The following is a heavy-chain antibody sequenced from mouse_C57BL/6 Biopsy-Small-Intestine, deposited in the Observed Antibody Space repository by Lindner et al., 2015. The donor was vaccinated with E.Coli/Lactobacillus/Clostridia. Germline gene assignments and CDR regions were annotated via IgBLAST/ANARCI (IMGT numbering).Heavy chain of an antibody. Sequence: SVKVSCKTSEHTSNDYFIYWVRKAPGQGLEWLGWVNSKSGEARSAQKFLGRVTMTRDASISTVYMEMSRLRSDDTAVYYCARGRKDCIDDYCSYYLDSWGQGTLVTVSS. CDR1: EHTSNDYF. J-gene: IGHJ4*01. D-gene: IGHD2-3*01. CDR3: ARGRKDCIDDYCSYYLDS. CDR2: VNSKSGEA. V-gene: IGHV1-84*02.